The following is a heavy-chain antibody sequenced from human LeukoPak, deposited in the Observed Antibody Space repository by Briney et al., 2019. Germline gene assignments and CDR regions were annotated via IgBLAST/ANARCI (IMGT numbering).Heavy chain of an antibody. V-gene: IGHV1-18*01. CDR3: ARDAEGLDS. CDR1: GYTFINYG. J-gene: IGHJ4*02. Sequence: ASVKVSCKASGYTFINYGFNWVRQAPGQGLEWMGRITTYSGLTHYARKFQDRVSFTTDRSTTTAYMELRRLRSDDTAVYYCARDAEGLDSWGQGTVVTVSS. CDR2: ITTYSGLT.